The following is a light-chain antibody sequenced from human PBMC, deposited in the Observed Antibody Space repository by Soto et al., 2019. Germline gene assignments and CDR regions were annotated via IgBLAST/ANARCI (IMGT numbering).Light chain of an antibody. Sequence: QSALTQPASVSGSPGQSITISCTGTTSDVGGYDYVSWYQQHPGQAPKLLIYEVSNRPSGVSHRFSGSKSGNTASLSISGLQADEEADYYCYSFTSANTLYVFGTATK. V-gene: IGLV2-14*01. CDR2: EVS. J-gene: IGLJ1*01. CDR3: YSFTSANTLYV. CDR1: TSDVGGYDY.